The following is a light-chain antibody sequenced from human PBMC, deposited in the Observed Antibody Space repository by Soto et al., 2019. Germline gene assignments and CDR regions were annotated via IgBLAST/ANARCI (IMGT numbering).Light chain of an antibody. V-gene: IGLV2-8*01. J-gene: IGLJ1*01. CDR2: EVV. CDR1: KSDIGVYDF. CDR3: VSWDDSLSGLV. Sequence: QSALTQPPSASGSPGQSVTISCTGTKSDIGVYDFVSWYQHHPGKAPRLIIYEVVQRPSGVPDRFSGSKSGTSASLAISGLRSEDEGDYYCVSWDDSLSGLVFGTGTKVTVL.